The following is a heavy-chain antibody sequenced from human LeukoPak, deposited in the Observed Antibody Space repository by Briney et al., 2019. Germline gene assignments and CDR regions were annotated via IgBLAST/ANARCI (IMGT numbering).Heavy chain of an antibody. V-gene: IGHV3-49*04. J-gene: IGHJ4*02. CDR2: IRSKANGGTT. D-gene: IGHD4-23*01. CDR1: GFNLGVYG. CDR3: SRVDGGWVGQGDY. Sequence: QPGRSLRLSCTASGFNLGVYGLSWVRQARGKGLEWVGFIRSKANGGTTEYAASVKDRFIISRDDSKSIAYLQMDSLKTEDTAVYYCSRVDGGWVGQGDYWGQGTLVTVSS.